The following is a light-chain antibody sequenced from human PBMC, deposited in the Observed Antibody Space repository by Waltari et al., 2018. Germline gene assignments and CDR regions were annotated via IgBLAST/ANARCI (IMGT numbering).Light chain of an antibody. V-gene: IGLV3-21*04. CDR3: QVWDGNNDVGV. CDR2: YDS. Sequence: SYVLTQPPSVSVAPGETASVTWGGDSIGGKSVQWYQQKPGQAPVLVIYYDSDRPSGIPERFSGSNSGDTATLTLSRVEVGDEADYYCQVWDGNNDVGVFGGGTKLTVL. J-gene: IGLJ3*02. CDR1: SIGGKS.